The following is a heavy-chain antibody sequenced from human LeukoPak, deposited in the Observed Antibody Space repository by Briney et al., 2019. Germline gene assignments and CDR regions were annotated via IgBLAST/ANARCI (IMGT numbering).Heavy chain of an antibody. J-gene: IGHJ2*01. V-gene: IGHV3-23*01. CDR3: ARGTGHQYRPSGLGWYFDL. D-gene: IGHD3-16*02. Sequence: GGSLRLSCAASGFTFSSYAMSWVRQAPGKGLEWVSAISGSGGSTYYADSVKGRFTISRDNSKNTLYPQMNSLRAEDTAVYYCARGTGHQYRPSGLGWYFDLWGRGTLVTVSS. CDR2: ISGSGGST. CDR1: GFTFSSYA.